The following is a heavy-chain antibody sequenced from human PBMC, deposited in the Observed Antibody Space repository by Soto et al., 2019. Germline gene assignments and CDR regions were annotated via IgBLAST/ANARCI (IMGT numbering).Heavy chain of an antibody. J-gene: IGHJ4*02. CDR3: ARVRRYCSSTSCIDY. D-gene: IGHD2-2*01. CDR1: GYTFTGYY. CDR2: INPNSGGT. V-gene: IGHV1-2*04. Sequence: ASVKVSCKASGYTFTGYYMHWVRQAPGQGLEWMGWINPNSGGTNYAQKFQGWVTMTRDTSISTAYMELSSLRSEDTAVYYCARVRRYCSSTSCIDYCGQGTLVTVYS.